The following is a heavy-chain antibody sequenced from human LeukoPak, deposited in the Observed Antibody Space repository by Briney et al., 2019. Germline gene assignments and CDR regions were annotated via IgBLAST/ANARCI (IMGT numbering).Heavy chain of an antibody. CDR3: AKDYHLNGATLPGH. CDR2: ISYDGSNQ. V-gene: IGHV3-30*18. CDR1: RFTFRNYG. Sequence: GGSLRLSCAASRFTFRNYGMHWVRQAPGKGLEWLTLISYDGSNQFYADSVKGRFTISRDNSKGTLFLQMDGLRPEDTAVYFCAKDYHLNGATLPGHWGQGTLVTVSS. D-gene: IGHD1-14*01. J-gene: IGHJ4*02.